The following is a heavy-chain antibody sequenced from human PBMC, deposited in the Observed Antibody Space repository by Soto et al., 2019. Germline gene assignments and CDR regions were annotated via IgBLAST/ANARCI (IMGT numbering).Heavy chain of an antibody. D-gene: IGHD6-19*01. CDR3: AKGGSSGWFYFDF. J-gene: IGHJ4*02. CDR1: GFTFGTYA. V-gene: IGHV3-23*01. CDR2: TPGSGGSA. Sequence: GRCRRLSCAPAGFTFGTYAMNWVRQPPGNGLEWVSSTPGSGGSAYYADSVRGRFTISRDNSKNTVYLQLDSLRPEDSAIYYCAKGGSSGWFYFDFWGQGTQVTVSS.